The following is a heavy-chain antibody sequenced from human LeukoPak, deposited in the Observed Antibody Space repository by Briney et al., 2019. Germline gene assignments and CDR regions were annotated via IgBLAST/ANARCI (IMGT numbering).Heavy chain of an antibody. Sequence: SETLSLTCTVSGGSISGYYWSWIRQPPGKGLQFIGYIHYTGSTNYNPSLESRVTLSVDTSKNQFSLKLRSVTAADTAVYYCARQIASAGTAGFDFWGQGALVTVSS. CDR3: ARQIASAGTAGFDF. CDR2: IHYTGST. V-gene: IGHV4-59*08. D-gene: IGHD6-13*01. CDR1: GGSISGYY. J-gene: IGHJ4*02.